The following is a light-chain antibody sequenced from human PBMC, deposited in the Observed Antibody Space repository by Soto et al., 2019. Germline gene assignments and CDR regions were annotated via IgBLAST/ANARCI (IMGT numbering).Light chain of an antibody. CDR3: QQYDNSPIT. V-gene: IGKV3-20*01. CDR1: QSISSSF. CDR2: GAS. Sequence: ENFFTQAPGILSPSPGERASLSCGASQSISSSFLAWYQQKPGQAPRLLIYGASSRATGIPDRFSGTGSETDFTLTISRLEPEDFAVYYCQQYDNSPITFGQGTRLEIK. J-gene: IGKJ5*01.